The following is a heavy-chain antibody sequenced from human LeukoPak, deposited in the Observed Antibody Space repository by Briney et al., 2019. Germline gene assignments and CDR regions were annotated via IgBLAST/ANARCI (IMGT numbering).Heavy chain of an antibody. Sequence: GGSLRLSCAASGFTCSSYRMSWLRQAPGKGLEWVANIKQDGSEKYYVDSVKGRFTISRDNAKNSLYLQMNSLRAEDTAVYYCARDSLGFGEPYYYYGMDVWGQGTTVTVSS. CDR1: GFTCSSYR. V-gene: IGHV3-7*05. CDR3: ARDSLGFGEPYYYYGMDV. D-gene: IGHD3-10*01. CDR2: IKQDGSEK. J-gene: IGHJ6*02.